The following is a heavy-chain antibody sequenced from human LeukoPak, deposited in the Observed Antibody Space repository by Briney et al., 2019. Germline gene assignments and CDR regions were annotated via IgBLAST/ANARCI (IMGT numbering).Heavy chain of an antibody. CDR2: IYYSGST. CDR3: ARRGRGASVPGFDP. J-gene: IGHJ5*02. D-gene: IGHD1-14*01. CDR1: GGSISSYY. V-gene: IGHV4-59*01. Sequence: SETLSLTCTVSGGSISSYYWSWIRQPPGKGLEWIGYIYYSGSTNYNPSLKSRVTISVDTSKNQFSLKLSSVTAADTAVYYCARRGRGASVPGFDPWGQGTLVTVSS.